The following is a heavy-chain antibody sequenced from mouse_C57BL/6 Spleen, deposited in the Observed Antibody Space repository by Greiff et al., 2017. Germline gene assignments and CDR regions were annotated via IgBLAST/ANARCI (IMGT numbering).Heavy chain of an antibody. V-gene: IGHV5-17*01. D-gene: IGHD2-5*01. CDR1: GFTFSDYG. CDR3: ARDAYSHYVGYFDY. Sequence: EVKVVESGGGLVKPGGSLKLSCAASGFTFSDYGMHWVRQAPEKGLDWVAYISSGSSTIYYADTVKGRFTISRDNAKNTLFLQMTSLRSEDTAMYYCARDAYSHYVGYFDYWGQGTTLTVSS. CDR2: ISSGSSTI. J-gene: IGHJ2*01.